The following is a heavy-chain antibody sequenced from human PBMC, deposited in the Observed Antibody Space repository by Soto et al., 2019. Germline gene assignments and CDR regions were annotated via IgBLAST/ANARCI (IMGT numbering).Heavy chain of an antibody. V-gene: IGHV3-64*01. D-gene: IGHD6-6*01. J-gene: IGHJ6*03. CDR3: ARRARADYYYMDV. CDR1: GFTFSSDA. Sequence: EVQLVESGGGLAQPGGSLRLSCAASGFTFSSDAMDWVRQAPGKGLEYVSGISSNGIGTYYASSVKGRFTISRDNSRDPVYHQMDSLRPEDMAVYYCARRARADYYYMDVWGKGTTVTVS. CDR2: ISSNGIGT.